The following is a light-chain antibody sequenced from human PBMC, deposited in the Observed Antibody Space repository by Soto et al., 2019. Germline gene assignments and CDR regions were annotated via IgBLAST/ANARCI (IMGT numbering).Light chain of an antibody. CDR2: GAS. V-gene: IGKV3-20*01. Sequence: EIVLTQSPGTLSLSPGERATLSCRASQSVSRSYLAWYQQKPGQAPRLLIYGASSRATGIPARFSGSGSGTDFTLTINRVEPEDFAVYFCQHYATSPYTFGQGTKLE. J-gene: IGKJ2*01. CDR3: QHYATSPYT. CDR1: QSVSRSY.